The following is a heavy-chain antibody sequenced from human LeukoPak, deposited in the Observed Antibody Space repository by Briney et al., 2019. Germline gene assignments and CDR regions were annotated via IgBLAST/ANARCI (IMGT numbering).Heavy chain of an antibody. V-gene: IGHV1-69*13. Sequence: ASVKVSCKSSGGTFSSYAIIWVRQAPGQGLEWMGGIIPIFGTANYAQKFQGRVTITADESTSTAYMELSSLRSEDTAVYYCARSQRYFDWLPWDYWGQGTLVTVSS. D-gene: IGHD3-9*01. CDR1: GGTFSSYA. CDR3: ARSQRYFDWLPWDY. J-gene: IGHJ4*02. CDR2: IIPIFGTA.